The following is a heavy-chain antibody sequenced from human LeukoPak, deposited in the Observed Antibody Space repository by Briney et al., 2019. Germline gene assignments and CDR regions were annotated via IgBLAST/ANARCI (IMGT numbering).Heavy chain of an antibody. CDR3: AIREYDILTGYYETPIDY. D-gene: IGHD3-9*01. V-gene: IGHV1-69*05. CDR2: IIPIFGTA. Sequence: SVKVSCKPSGYTFTSYGISWVRQAPGQGLEWMGRIIPIFGTANYAQKFQGRVTITTDESTSTAYMELSSLRSEDTAVYYCAIREYDILTGYYETPIDYWGQGTLVTVSS. CDR1: GYTFTSYG. J-gene: IGHJ4*02.